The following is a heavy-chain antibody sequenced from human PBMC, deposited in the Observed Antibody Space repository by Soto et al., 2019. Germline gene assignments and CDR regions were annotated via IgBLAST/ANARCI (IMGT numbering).Heavy chain of an antibody. CDR2: IYYSGST. V-gene: IGHV4-30-4*01. CDR3: ARDQRIRRGDYDSSGLHVFDI. Sequence: PSETLSLTCTVSGGSISSADYYWSRIRQSPGRGLEYIGYIYYSGSTYSNPSLRSRITISVDTSRNQFSLKLSSVTAADTAVYYCARDQRIRRGDYDSSGLHVFDIWGQGTMVT. CDR1: GGSISSADYY. D-gene: IGHD3-22*01. J-gene: IGHJ3*02.